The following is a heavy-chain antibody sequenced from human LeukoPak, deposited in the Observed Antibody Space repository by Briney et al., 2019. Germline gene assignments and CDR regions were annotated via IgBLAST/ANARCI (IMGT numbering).Heavy chain of an antibody. CDR2: IRSKAYGGTT. V-gene: IGHV3-49*04. Sequence: GGSLRLSCAASGFIFSNYGMNWVRQAPGKGLEWVGFIRSKAYGGTTEYAASVKGRFIISRDDSKSIAYLQMYSLKSEDTAVYYCTRGSDTIFGVSRDGFDYWGQGTLVTVSS. CDR1: GFIFSNYG. J-gene: IGHJ4*02. D-gene: IGHD3-3*01. CDR3: TRGSDTIFGVSRDGFDY.